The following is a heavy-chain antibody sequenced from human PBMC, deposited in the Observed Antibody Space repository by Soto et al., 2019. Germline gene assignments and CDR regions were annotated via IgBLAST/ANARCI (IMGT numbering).Heavy chain of an antibody. CDR3: ARREADGDSGYYMDV. CDR2: IYYSGSA. CDR1: GGSISSGGYY. Sequence: SETLSLTCTVSGGSISSGGYYWSWIRQHPGKGLEWIGYIYYSGSAYYNPSLKSRVTISVDTSKNQFSLKLSSVTAADTAVYYCARREADGDSGYYMDVWGKGTTVTVSS. V-gene: IGHV4-31*03. D-gene: IGHD4-17*01. J-gene: IGHJ6*03.